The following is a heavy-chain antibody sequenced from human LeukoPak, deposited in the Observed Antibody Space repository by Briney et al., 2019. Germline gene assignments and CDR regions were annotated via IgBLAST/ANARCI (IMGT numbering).Heavy chain of an antibody. J-gene: IGHJ4*02. V-gene: IGHV4-39*01. D-gene: IGHD3-3*01. CDR3: ARQAGITIFGVLGDYYFDY. Sequence: PSETLSLTCTVSGGSISSRTYYWGWIRQPPGKGLEWIGSIYYSGSTYYNPSLKSRVTISVDTSKNQFSLKVSSVSAADTVVYYCARQAGITIFGVLGDYYFDYWGQGTLVTVSS. CDR2: IYYSGST. CDR1: GGSISSRTYY.